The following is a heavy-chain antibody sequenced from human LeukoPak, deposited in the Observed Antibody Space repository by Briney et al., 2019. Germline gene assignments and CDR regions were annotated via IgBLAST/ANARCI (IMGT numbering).Heavy chain of an antibody. CDR1: GYTFTGYY. V-gene: IGHV1-2*06. J-gene: IGHJ3*02. D-gene: IGHD3-22*01. CDR2: INPNNGGT. CDR3: AGEDNSSGYRPFDI. Sequence: ASVKVCFKPSGYTFTGYYIHWVRQAPGQGLEWMGRINPNNGGTNYAQKFQGRVTMTRDMSMSTAYMELSRLRSVDTAVYYCAGEDNSSGYRPFDIWGQGTMVTVPS.